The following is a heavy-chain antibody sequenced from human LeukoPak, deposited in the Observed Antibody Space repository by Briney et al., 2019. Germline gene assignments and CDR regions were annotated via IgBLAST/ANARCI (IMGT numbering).Heavy chain of an antibody. CDR1: RYSFTNYW. J-gene: IGHJ6*02. Sequence: GESLKISCKDSRYSFTNYWIGWVRQMPGKGLEWMGIIYPDDSDTRYSPSFQGQVTISADKSISTAYLQWSSLKASDTAMYYCARSTSIADPYYYYYYGMDVWGQGTTVTVSS. V-gene: IGHV5-51*01. D-gene: IGHD6-6*01. CDR3: ARSTSIADPYYYYYYGMDV. CDR2: IYPDDSDT.